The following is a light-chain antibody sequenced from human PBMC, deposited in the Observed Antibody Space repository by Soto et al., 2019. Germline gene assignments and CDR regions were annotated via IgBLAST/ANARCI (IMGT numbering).Light chain of an antibody. J-gene: IGKJ1*01. CDR3: QQYYSTPWT. CDR1: QSIFYSSNNKNY. Sequence: DIVMTQSPDSLAVSLGERATINCKSSQSIFYSSNNKNYLTWYQQKPGQPPKLLIYWASTRVSGVPPRFSGSGSGTDFTLTISSLQAEDVAVYYCQQYYSTPWTFGQGTKVEIK. CDR2: WAS. V-gene: IGKV4-1*01.